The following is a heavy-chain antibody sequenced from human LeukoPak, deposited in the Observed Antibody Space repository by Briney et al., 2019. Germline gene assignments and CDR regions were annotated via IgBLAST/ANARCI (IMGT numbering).Heavy chain of an antibody. CDR2: ISGSGGST. J-gene: IGHJ3*02. V-gene: IGHV3-23*01. D-gene: IGHD1-7*01. CDR1: GFTFSSYA. CDR3: ARGGTGATRDDTFDI. Sequence: GGSLRLSCAASGFTFSSYAMSWVRQAPGKGLEWVSAISGSGGSTYYADSVKGRFTISRDNAKNSLYLQMNSLRAEDTAVYYCARGGTGATRDDTFDIWGQGTMVTVSS.